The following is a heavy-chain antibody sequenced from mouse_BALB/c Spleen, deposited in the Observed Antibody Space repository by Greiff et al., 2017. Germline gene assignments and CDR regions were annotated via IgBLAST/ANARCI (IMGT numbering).Heavy chain of an antibody. CDR2: ISSGSSTI. V-gene: IGHV5-17*02. CDR3: ERGSSLAMDY. J-gene: IGHJ4*01. Sequence: EVQRVESGGGLVQPGGSLKLSCAASGFTFSSFGMHWVRQAPEKGLEWVAYISSGSSTIYYADTVKGRFTISRDNPKNTLFLQMTSLRSEDTAMYYCERGSSLAMDYWGQGTSVTVSS. D-gene: IGHD1-1*01. CDR1: GFTFSSFG.